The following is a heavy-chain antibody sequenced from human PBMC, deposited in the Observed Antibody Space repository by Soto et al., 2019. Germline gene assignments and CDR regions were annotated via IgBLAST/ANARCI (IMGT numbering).Heavy chain of an antibody. CDR3: ARDHSRGYDLKGQHAYYYYGMDV. CDR1: GFTFSSYA. J-gene: IGHJ6*02. CDR2: ISYDGSNK. V-gene: IGHV3-30-3*01. D-gene: IGHD5-12*01. Sequence: QPGGSLRLSCAASGFTFSSYAMHWVRQAPGKGLEWVAVISYDGSNKYYADSVKGRFTISRDNSKNTLYLQMNSLRAEDTAVYYCARDHSRGYDLKGQHAYYYYGMDVWGQGTTVTVSS.